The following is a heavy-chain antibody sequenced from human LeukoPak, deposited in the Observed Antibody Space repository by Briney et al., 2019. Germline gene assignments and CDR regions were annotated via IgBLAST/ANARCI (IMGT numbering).Heavy chain of an antibody. V-gene: IGHV4-39*01. J-gene: IGHJ4*02. CDR3: ARGSGRDGRAMAPPHY. Sequence: SETLSLTCTVSGGSISSSSYYWGWIRQPPGKGLEWIGSIYYSGSTYYNPSLKSRVTISVDTSKNQFSLKLSSVTAADTAVYYCARGSGRDGRAMAPPHYWGQGTLVTVSS. D-gene: IGHD5-24*01. CDR2: IYYSGST. CDR1: GGSISSSSYY.